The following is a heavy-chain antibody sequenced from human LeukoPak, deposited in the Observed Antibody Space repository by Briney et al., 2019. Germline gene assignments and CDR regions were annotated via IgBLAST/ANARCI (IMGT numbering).Heavy chain of an antibody. V-gene: IGHV4-34*01. J-gene: IGHJ6*03. CDR1: GGSFSGYY. Sequence: SETLSLTCAVYGGSFSGYYWSWIRQPPGKGLEWIGEINHSGSTNYNPSLKSRVTISVNTSKNQFSLKLSSVTAADTAVYYCARVSFFRWAATRPSYYYYYMDVWGKGTTVTISS. CDR3: ARVSFFRWAATRPSYYYYYMDV. CDR2: INHSGST. D-gene: IGHD2-15*01.